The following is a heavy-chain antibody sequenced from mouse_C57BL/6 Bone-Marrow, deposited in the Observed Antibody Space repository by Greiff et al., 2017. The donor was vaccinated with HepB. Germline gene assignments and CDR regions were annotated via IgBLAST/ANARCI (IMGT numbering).Heavy chain of an antibody. CDR1: GFTFSSYA. J-gene: IGHJ1*03. CDR2: ISDGGSYT. CDR3: ARAPYYYGSSPYWYVDV. Sequence: EVKLVESGGGLVKPGGSLKLSCAASGFTFSSYAMSWVRQTPEKRLEWVATISDGGSYTYYPENVKGRFTISRDNAKNHLYLQMSHLKSEDTAMYYCARAPYYYGSSPYWYVDVWGTGTTVTVSS. D-gene: IGHD1-1*01. V-gene: IGHV5-4*03.